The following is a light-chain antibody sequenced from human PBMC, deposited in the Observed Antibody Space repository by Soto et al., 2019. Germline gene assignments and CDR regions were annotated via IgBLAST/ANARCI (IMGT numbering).Light chain of an antibody. CDR2: KSN. CDR3: AAWDDSLNGRV. CDR1: SSNIGSNT. Sequence: QYVLTQPPSASATPGQRVTISCSGSSSNIGSNTVNWYQQLPGTAPKLLIYKSNQRPSGVPDRFSGSKSGTSASLAISGLQSEDEADYYCAAWDDSLNGRVFGGGTKVTVL. J-gene: IGLJ3*02. V-gene: IGLV1-44*01.